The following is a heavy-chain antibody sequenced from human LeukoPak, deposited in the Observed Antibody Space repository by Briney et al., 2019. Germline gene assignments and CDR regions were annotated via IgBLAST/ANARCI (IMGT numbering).Heavy chain of an antibody. D-gene: IGHD3-10*01. CDR1: GFTFSSYA. CDR2: IRGSGGST. Sequence: GGSLRLSCAASGFTFSSYAMSWVRQAPGKGLEWVSAIRGSGGSTYYADSVKGRFTISRDNSKNTLYLQMNSLRAEDTAVYYCARDASYYYGSGSYYNYGMDVWGQGTTVTVSS. J-gene: IGHJ6*02. V-gene: IGHV3-23*01. CDR3: ARDASYYYGSGSYYNYGMDV.